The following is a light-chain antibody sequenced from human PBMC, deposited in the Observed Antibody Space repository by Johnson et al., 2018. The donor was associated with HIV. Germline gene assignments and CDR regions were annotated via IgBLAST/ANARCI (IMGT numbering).Light chain of an antibody. CDR3: GTWDSSLGAWV. Sequence: QPVLTQPPSVSAAPGQKVTISCSGNRSNIGDNFVSWYQHLPGTAPKLLVYDNSKRPSGIPDRFSGSKSGTSATLGITGLQTGDEADYYCGTWDSSLGAWVFGTGTKVTVL. CDR1: RSNIGDNF. CDR2: DNS. V-gene: IGLV1-51*01. J-gene: IGLJ1*01.